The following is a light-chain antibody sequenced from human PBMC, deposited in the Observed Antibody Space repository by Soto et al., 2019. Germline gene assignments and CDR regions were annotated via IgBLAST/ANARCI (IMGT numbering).Light chain of an antibody. CDR1: QSVSSN. Sequence: EVVMTQSPATLSVSPGERATLSCRASQSVSSNLAWYQQKVGQAPRLLMYGASVRATGVPTRFSGSGSGTVFTLTISSLQSDDFATYYCQQFRTFGQVTKGDIK. V-gene: IGKV3-15*01. CDR3: QQFRT. J-gene: IGKJ1*01. CDR2: GAS.